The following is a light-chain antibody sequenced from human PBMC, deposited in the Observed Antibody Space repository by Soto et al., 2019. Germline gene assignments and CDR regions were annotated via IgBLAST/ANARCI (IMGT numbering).Light chain of an antibody. Sequence: QSVLTQPTSVSGAPGESVTISCAGSSSNIGAGSGVHWYQQLPATAPKLLISINTNRPSGVPDRFSGSKSGTSASLAITGLLPEDEADYYCQSYDSSLRHGVFGGGTKLTVL. V-gene: IGLV1-40*01. CDR1: SSNIGAGSG. CDR3: QSYDSSLRHGV. CDR2: INT. J-gene: IGLJ3*02.